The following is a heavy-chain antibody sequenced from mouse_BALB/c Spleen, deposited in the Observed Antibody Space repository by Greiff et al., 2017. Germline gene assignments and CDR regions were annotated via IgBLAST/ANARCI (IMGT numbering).Heavy chain of an antibody. CDR1: GFNIKDYY. Sequence: VQLQQSGAELVRPGALVKLSCKASGFNIKDYYMHWVKQRPEQGLEWIGWIDPENGNTIYEPKFQGKASITADTSSNTAYLQLSSLTSEDTAVCYCARWDRYYAMDYWGQGTSVTVSS. CDR3: ARWDRYYAMDY. D-gene: IGHD2-14*01. V-gene: IGHV14-1*02. J-gene: IGHJ4*01. CDR2: IDPENGNT.